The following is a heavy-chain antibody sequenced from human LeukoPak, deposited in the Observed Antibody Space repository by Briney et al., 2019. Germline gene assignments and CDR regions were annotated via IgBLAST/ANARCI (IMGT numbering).Heavy chain of an antibody. J-gene: IGHJ4*02. Sequence: SETLSLTCAVYGGSFSGYYWSWIRQPPGKGLEWIGEINHSGSTNYNPSLKSRVTISVETSKNQFSLKLSSVTAADTAVYYCARSFRPYSSTRGFDYWGQGTLVTVSS. CDR1: GGSFSGYY. CDR2: INHSGST. CDR3: ARSFRPYSSTRGFDY. V-gene: IGHV4-34*01. D-gene: IGHD6-13*01.